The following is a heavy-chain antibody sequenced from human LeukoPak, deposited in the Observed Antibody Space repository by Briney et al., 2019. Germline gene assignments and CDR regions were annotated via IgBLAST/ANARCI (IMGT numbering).Heavy chain of an antibody. J-gene: IGHJ5*02. V-gene: IGHV3-23*01. CDR2: ISGSGGRT. Sequence: GGSLRLSCAASGFTFSSYAMSWVRQAPGKGLEWVSAISGSGGRTYYADSVKGRFTISRDNSKNTLYLQMNSLRPEDTAVYNCAKEGIEGALYYLDPWGQGTLVTVSS. CDR1: GFTFSSYA. D-gene: IGHD1-26*01. CDR3: AKEGIEGALYYLDP.